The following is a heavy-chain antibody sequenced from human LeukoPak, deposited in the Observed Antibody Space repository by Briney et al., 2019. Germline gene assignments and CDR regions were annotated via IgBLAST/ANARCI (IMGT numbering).Heavy chain of an antibody. V-gene: IGHV4-34*01. CDR3: ARGRGYSSGWYFDY. D-gene: IGHD6-19*01. Sequence: GSLRLSCAASGFTFSSYAMSWIRQPPGKGLEWIGEINHSGSTNYNPSLKSRVTISVDTSKNQFSLKLSSVTAADTAVYYCARGRGYSSGWYFDYWGQGTLVTVSS. CDR1: GFTFSSYA. CDR2: INHSGST. J-gene: IGHJ4*02.